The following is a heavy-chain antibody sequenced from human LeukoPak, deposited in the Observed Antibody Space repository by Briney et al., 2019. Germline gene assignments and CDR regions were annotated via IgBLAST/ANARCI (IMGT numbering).Heavy chain of an antibody. CDR1: GGSFSGYY. Sequence: SETLSLTCAVYGGSFSGYYWSWIRQPPGKGLEWIGEINHSGSTNYNPSLKSRVTISVDTSKNQFSLKLSSVTAADTAVYYCAGTRIAARRKFDYWGQGTLVTVSS. V-gene: IGHV4-34*01. CDR2: INHSGST. D-gene: IGHD6-6*01. J-gene: IGHJ4*02. CDR3: AGTRIAARRKFDY.